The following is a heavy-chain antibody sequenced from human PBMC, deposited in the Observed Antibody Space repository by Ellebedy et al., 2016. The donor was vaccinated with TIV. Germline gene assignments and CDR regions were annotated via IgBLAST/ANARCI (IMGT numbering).Heavy chain of an antibody. Sequence: PGGSLRLSCAASGFTFSNYAMGWVRQAPGKGLEWVSVIGGSLPSTYYAASVKGRFTISRDNSKNTLYLQMSSLRAEDTAIYYCSKLFGPMTAGPPFDYWGQGTLVTVSS. V-gene: IGHV3-23*01. CDR2: IGGSLPST. D-gene: IGHD3-3*01. CDR3: SKLFGPMTAGPPFDY. J-gene: IGHJ4*02. CDR1: GFTFSNYA.